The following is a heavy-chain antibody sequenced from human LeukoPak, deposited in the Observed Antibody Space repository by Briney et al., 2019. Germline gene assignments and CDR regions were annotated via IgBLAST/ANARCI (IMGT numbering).Heavy chain of an antibody. V-gene: IGHV1-18*01. D-gene: IGHD3-22*01. Sequence: ASVKVSCKASGYTFTLSGISWVRQAPGQGLEWVGWISAYSGTTNYTQKLQGRVTMTTETSTRTAYMELRSLRSDDTAVYYDDSGYPTADYWGPGTLVTVSS. CDR1: GYTFTLSG. CDR2: ISAYSGTT. J-gene: IGHJ4*02. CDR3: DSGYPTADY.